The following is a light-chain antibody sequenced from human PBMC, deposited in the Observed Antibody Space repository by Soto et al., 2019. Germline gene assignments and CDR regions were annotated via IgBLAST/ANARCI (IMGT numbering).Light chain of an antibody. CDR2: TND. V-gene: IGLV1-44*01. J-gene: IGLJ2*01. Sequence: QSVLTQPPSTSGTPGQRVTISCSGSGTNVGVNPVNWYQQFPGTAPRLLIYTNDQRPSGVPGRFSGSKSGTTASLDISGLQSDDEADYYCAAWDDSLYGLVFGGGTKLTVL. CDR3: AAWDDSLYGLV. CDR1: GTNVGVNP.